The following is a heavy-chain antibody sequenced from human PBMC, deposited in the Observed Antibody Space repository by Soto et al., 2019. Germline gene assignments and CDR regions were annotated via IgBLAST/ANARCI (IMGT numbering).Heavy chain of an antibody. CDR2: IIPIFGTA. CDR3: AEGYSSGWYSFDY. V-gene: IGHV1-69*12. Sequence: QVQLVQSGAEVKKPGSSVKVSCKASGGTFSSYAISWVRQAPGQGLEWMGGIIPIFGTANYAQKFQGRVTITADESTSTAYRDPGSLRYEDTAVYYCAEGYSSGWYSFDYWGQGTLVTVSS. D-gene: IGHD6-19*01. J-gene: IGHJ4*02. CDR1: GGTFSSYA.